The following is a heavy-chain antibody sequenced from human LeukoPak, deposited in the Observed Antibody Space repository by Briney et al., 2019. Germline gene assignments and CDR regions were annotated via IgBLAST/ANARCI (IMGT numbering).Heavy chain of an antibody. D-gene: IGHD3-3*01. CDR1: GYTFTSYG. J-gene: IGHJ5*02. CDR2: ISAYNGNT. Sequence: ASVKVSCKASGYTFTSYGISWVRQAPGQGLEWMGWISAYNGNTNYAQKLQGRVTMTTDTSTSTAYMELRSLRSGDTAVYYCARLELGFWSGPNNNWFDPWGQGTLVTVSS. CDR3: ARLELGFWSGPNNNWFDP. V-gene: IGHV1-18*01.